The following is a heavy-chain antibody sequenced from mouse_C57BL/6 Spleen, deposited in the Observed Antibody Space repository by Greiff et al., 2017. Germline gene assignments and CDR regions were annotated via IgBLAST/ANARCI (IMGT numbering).Heavy chain of an antibody. CDR3: ARDTTVEGD. Sequence: EVQGVESGPGMVKPSQSLSLTCTVTGYSITSGYDWHWIRHFPGNTLEWMGYISYSGSTNYNPSLKSRISITHDTSKNHFFLKLNSVTTEDTATYYCARDTTVEGDWGQGTTLTVSS. CDR1: GYSITSGYD. V-gene: IGHV3-1*01. CDR2: ISYSGST. D-gene: IGHD1-1*01. J-gene: IGHJ2*01.